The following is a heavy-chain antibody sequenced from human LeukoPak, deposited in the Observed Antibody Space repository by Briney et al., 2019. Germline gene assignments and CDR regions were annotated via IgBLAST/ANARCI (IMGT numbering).Heavy chain of an antibody. J-gene: IGHJ4*02. CDR1: GYTFTSYD. CDR3: ARGFDGSGYFVDH. D-gene: IGHD3-22*01. CDR2: MSPNSGNT. Sequence: ASVKVSCKASGYTFTSYDINWVRQANGQGLEWLGWMSPNSGNTGYAQKFQGRVTMTRDTSISTAYMELSSLRSEDTAVYYCARGFDGSGYFVDHWGQGTLVTVSS. V-gene: IGHV1-8*01.